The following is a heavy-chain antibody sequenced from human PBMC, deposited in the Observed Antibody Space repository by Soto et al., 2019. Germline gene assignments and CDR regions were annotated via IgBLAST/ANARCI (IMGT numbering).Heavy chain of an antibody. D-gene: IGHD2-2*01. CDR1: GGTFSSYA. Sequence: QVQLVQSGAEVEKPGSSVKVSCKASGGTFSSYAISWVRQAPGQGLEWMGGIIPIFGTANYAQKFQGRVTITADESTSTAYMELSSLRSEDTAVYYCARARYCSSTSCYSWFDPWGQGTLVTVSS. CDR3: ARARYCSSTSCYSWFDP. CDR2: IIPIFGTA. J-gene: IGHJ5*02. V-gene: IGHV1-69*01.